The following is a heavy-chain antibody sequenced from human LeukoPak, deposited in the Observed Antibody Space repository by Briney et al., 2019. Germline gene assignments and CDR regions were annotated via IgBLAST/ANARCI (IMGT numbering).Heavy chain of an antibody. Sequence: SETLSLTCTVSGGSISSGGYYWSWIRQHPGKGLEWIGYIYYSGSTYYNPSLKSRLTISVDTSKNQFSLKLSSVTAADTAVYYCARSIAAVVSGWFDPWGQGTPVTVSS. V-gene: IGHV4-31*03. CDR3: ARSIAAVVSGWFDP. CDR1: GGSISSGGYY. J-gene: IGHJ5*02. CDR2: IYYSGST. D-gene: IGHD6-25*01.